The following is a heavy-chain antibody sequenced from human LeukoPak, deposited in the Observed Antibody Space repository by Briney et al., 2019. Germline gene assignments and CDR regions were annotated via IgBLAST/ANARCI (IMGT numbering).Heavy chain of an antibody. D-gene: IGHD6-19*01. J-gene: IGHJ4*02. Sequence: GASVKVSCKASGYTFTSYDINWVRQATGQGLEWMGWMNPNSGNTGYAQKFQGRVTITRNTSISTAYMELGSLRSEDTAVYYCARGMGLAVAGTLVHFDYWGQGTLVTVSS. CDR1: GYTFTSYD. V-gene: IGHV1-8*03. CDR3: ARGMGLAVAGTLVHFDY. CDR2: MNPNSGNT.